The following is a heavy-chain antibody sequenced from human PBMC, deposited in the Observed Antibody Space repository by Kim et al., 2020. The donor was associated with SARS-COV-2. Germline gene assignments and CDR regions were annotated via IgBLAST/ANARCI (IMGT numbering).Heavy chain of an antibody. CDR1: GGTFSSYA. D-gene: IGHD4-17*01. V-gene: IGHV1-69*13. J-gene: IGHJ6*02. CDR3: AREGDSTVTNYGMDV. Sequence: SVKVSCKASGGTFSSYAISWVRQAPGQGLEWMGGIIPIFGTANYAQKFQGRVTITADESTSTAYMELSSLRSEDTAVYYCAREGDSTVTNYGMDVWGQGTTVTVSS. CDR2: IIPIFGTA.